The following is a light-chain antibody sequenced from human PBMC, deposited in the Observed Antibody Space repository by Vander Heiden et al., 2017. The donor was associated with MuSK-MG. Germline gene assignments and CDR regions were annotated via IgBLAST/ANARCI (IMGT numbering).Light chain of an antibody. J-gene: IGKJ4*01. Sequence: AIRMTQSPSSLSASTGDRVTITCRASQGISSYLGWYQQKPVKAPKLLIYAASTLQSGVPSRFSGSGSGTDFTLTISCLQSEDFATYYCQQYYSYPLTFGGGTKVEIK. V-gene: IGKV1-8*01. CDR1: QGISSY. CDR3: QQYYSYPLT. CDR2: AAS.